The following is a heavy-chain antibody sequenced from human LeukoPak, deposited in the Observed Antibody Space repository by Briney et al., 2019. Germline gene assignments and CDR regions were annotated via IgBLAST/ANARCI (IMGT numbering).Heavy chain of an antibody. Sequence: PSQTLSLTCTVSGASISGGGYYWTWIRQPAGKGLEWIGRFYTSGNTNYNPSLKSRVTISVDTSKNQFSLMLSSVTAADMAVYYCARDRHSNGWTYFDYWGQGALVTVSS. V-gene: IGHV4-61*02. CDR1: GASISGGGYY. D-gene: IGHD6-19*01. CDR3: ARDRHSNGWTYFDY. CDR2: FYTSGNT. J-gene: IGHJ4*02.